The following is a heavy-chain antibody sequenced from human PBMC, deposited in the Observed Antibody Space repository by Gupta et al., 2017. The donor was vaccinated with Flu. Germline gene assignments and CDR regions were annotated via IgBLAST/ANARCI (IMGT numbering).Heavy chain of an antibody. CDR3: ARASITIFGVVILSLDP. CDR2: INPSGGST. J-gene: IGHJ5*02. Sequence: MHGVRQAPGQGLEWMGIINPSGGSTRYAQKVQGRVTMTRDTSTSTVYMELSSLRSEDTAVDYCARASITIFGVVILSLDPWGQGTLVTVSS. V-gene: IGHV1-46*01. D-gene: IGHD3-3*01.